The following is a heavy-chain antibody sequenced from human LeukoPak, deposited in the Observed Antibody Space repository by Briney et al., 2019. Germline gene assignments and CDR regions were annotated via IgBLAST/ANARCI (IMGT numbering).Heavy chain of an antibody. CDR3: ARVDNYGGNPPDY. Sequence: PGGSLRLSCAASGFTFSSYTMYWVRQAPGKGLEWVSSISSSTSYIYYADSVKGRFTISRDNAKNSLYLQMNSLRAEDTAVYYCARVDNYGGNPPDYWGQGTLVTVSS. V-gene: IGHV3-21*01. J-gene: IGHJ4*02. D-gene: IGHD4-23*01. CDR2: ISSSTSYI. CDR1: GFTFSSYT.